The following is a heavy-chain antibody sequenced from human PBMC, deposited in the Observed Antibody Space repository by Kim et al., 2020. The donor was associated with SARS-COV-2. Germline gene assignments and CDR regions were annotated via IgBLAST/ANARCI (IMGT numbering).Heavy chain of an antibody. D-gene: IGHD5-12*01. CDR1: GFTFSSYG. CDR2: ISYDGSNK. V-gene: IGHV3-30*18. CDR3: AKDRYSGYVLDY. J-gene: IGHJ4*02. Sequence: GGSLRLSCAASGFTFSSYGMHWVRQAPGKGLEWVAVISYDGSNKYYADSVKGRFTISRDNSKNTLYLQMNSLRAEDTAVYYCAKDRYSGYVLDYWGQGTLVTVSS.